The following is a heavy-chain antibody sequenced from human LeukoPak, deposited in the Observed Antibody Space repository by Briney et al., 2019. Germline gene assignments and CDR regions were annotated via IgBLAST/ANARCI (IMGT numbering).Heavy chain of an antibody. Sequence: GASVKVSCKASGYTFTGYYMHWVRQAPGQWLEWMGWINPNSGGTNYAQKFQGRVTMTRDTPISTAYMELSRLRSDDTAVYYCARLLRYCSSTSCLYFDYWGQGTLVTVSS. J-gene: IGHJ4*02. V-gene: IGHV1-2*02. CDR3: ARLLRYCSSTSCLYFDY. D-gene: IGHD2-2*01. CDR2: INPNSGGT. CDR1: GYTFTGYY.